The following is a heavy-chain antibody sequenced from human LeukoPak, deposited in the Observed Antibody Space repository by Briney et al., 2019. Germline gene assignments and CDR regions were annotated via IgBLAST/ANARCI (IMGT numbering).Heavy chain of an antibody. J-gene: IGHJ4*02. CDR1: GFTFSNFA. CDR3: AKSPLEYRSGSSCYLFFDY. D-gene: IGHD2-15*01. Sequence: GGSLRLSCAASGFTFSNFAMSWVRQAPGKGLEWVSAISGSGGDTYYADSVKGRFTISRDNAKSTLYLQMNSLRAEDTAVYYCAKSPLEYRSGSSCYLFFDYWSQGTLVTVSS. CDR2: ISGSGGDT. V-gene: IGHV3-23*01.